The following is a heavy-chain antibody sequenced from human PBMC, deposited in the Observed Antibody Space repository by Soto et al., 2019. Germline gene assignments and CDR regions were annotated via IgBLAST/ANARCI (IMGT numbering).Heavy chain of an antibody. CDR2: IYHSGST. CDR3: ARVSAMDYYYGMDV. Sequence: SETLSLTCAVSGYSISSGYYWGWIRQPPGKGLEWIGSIYHSGSTYYNPSLKSRVTISVDTSKNQFSLKLSFVTAADTAVYYCARVSAMDYYYGMDVWGQGTTVTDSS. CDR1: GYSISSGYY. J-gene: IGHJ6*02. V-gene: IGHV4-38-2*01. D-gene: IGHD5-18*01.